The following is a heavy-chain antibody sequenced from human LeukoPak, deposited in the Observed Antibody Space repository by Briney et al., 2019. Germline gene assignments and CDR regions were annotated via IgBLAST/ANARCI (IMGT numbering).Heavy chain of an antibody. Sequence: ASVKVSCKASGYTFTSYYMHWVRQAPGQGLEWMGIINPSGGSTSHAQKFQGRVTMTRDTSTSTVYMELSSLRSEDTAVYYCARDYSMTHYDSQYYFDYWGKGTLVTVSS. CDR3: ARDYSMTHYDSQYYFDY. D-gene: IGHD3-22*01. CDR2: INPSGGST. V-gene: IGHV1-46*01. CDR1: GYTFTSYY. J-gene: IGHJ4*02.